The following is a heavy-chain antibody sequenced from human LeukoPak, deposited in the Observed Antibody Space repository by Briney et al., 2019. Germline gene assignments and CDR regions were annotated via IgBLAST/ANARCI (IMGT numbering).Heavy chain of an antibody. J-gene: IGHJ4*02. CDR2: MNPNSGNT. Sequence: ASVKVSCKASGYTFTSYDINWVRQATGQGLEWMGWMNPNSGNTGYAQKFQGRVTMTRDTSISTAYMELSRLRSDDTAVYYCARIRSGSYIWAFDYWGQGTLVTVSS. D-gene: IGHD1-26*01. CDR1: GYTFTSYD. CDR3: ARIRSGSYIWAFDY. V-gene: IGHV1-8*01.